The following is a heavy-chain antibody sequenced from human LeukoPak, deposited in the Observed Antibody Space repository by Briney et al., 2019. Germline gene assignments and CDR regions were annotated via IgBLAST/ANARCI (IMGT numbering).Heavy chain of an antibody. V-gene: IGHV1-2*02. CDR3: AGSPPIWNYVDYFDY. CDR2: INPNSGGT. J-gene: IGHJ4*02. CDR1: GYTFTGYH. Sequence: ASVKVSCKASGYTFTGYHMHWVRQAPGQGLEWMGCINPNSGGTNYAQKFQGRVTMARDTSITTAYMELSSLRSDDTAVYYCAGSPPIWNYVDYFDYWGQGVLVSVSS. D-gene: IGHD1-7*01.